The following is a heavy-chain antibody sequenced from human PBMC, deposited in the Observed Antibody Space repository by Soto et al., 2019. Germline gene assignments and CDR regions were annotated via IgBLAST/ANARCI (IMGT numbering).Heavy chain of an antibody. D-gene: IGHD2-15*01. CDR2: YDGKSK. CDR3: ARAGRGAGAAFDI. V-gene: IGHV3-30*04. Sequence: QVQLVESGGGVVQPGTSLRLSCAASEFTFRTYTMHWVRQAPGKGLEWVAYDGKSKEYADSVKGRFTISRDISANTLYLQMNSLRADDTAVYYCARAGRGAGAAFDIWGQGTMVIVSS. J-gene: IGHJ3*02. CDR1: EFTFRTYT.